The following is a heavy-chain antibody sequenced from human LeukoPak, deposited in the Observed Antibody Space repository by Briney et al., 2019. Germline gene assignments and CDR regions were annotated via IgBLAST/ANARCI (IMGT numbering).Heavy chain of an antibody. V-gene: IGHV1-46*01. CDR1: GYTFTNYY. D-gene: IGHD6-19*01. J-gene: IGHJ4*02. Sequence: ASVTVSFMSSGYTFTNYYMHWVRQAPGQGVEWMGIINPSGGSTSYAQKFQGRVTMTRDTSTSTVYMELSSLRSEDTAVYYCARSSGWCFDYWGQGTLVTVSS. CDR2: INPSGGST. CDR3: ARSSGWCFDY.